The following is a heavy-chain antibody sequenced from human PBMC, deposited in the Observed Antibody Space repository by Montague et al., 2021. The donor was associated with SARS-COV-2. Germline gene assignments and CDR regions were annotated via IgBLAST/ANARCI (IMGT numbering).Heavy chain of an antibody. CDR1: GDSVSSNRAT. CDR3: TSGREGNYNVMDV. J-gene: IGHJ6*02. V-gene: IGHV6-1*01. CDR2: TYYWSKWYN. Sequence: CAISGDSVSSNRATWDWDRQSPSRRIEWLGRTYYWSKWYNDYAVSVRGRVTINPDTSKNQFSLQLNSVTPEDTAIYYCTSGREGNYNVMDVWGQATTVTVSS. D-gene: IGHD1-1*01.